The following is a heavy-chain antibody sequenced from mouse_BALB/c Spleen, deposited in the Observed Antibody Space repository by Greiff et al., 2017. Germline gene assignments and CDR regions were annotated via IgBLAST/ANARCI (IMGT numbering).Heavy chain of an antibody. CDR2: ISSGGSYT. Sequence: EVKLVASGAGLVKPGASLKLSCAASGFTFSSYTMSWVRQTPEKRLEWVATISSGGSYTYYPDSVKGRFTISRDNAKNTLYLQMSSLKSEDTAMYYCTRDRFYDYWGQGTTLTVSS. CDR3: TRDRFYDY. CDR1: GFTFSSYT. V-gene: IGHV5-6-4*01. J-gene: IGHJ2*01.